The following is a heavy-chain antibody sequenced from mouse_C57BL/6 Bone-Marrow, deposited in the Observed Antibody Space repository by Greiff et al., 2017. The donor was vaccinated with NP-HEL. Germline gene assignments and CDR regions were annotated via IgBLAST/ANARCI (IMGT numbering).Heavy chain of an antibody. CDR2: IDPSDSYT. J-gene: IGHJ2*01. V-gene: IGHV1-69*01. CDR1: GYTFTSYW. Sequence: VQLQQSGAELVMPGASVKLSCKASGYTFTSYWMHWVKQRPGQGLEWIGEIDPSDSYTNYNQKFKGKSTLTVDKSSSTAYMQLSSLTSEDSAVYYCAREGYGSSLYFDYWGQGTTLTVSS. CDR3: AREGYGSSLYFDY. D-gene: IGHD1-1*01.